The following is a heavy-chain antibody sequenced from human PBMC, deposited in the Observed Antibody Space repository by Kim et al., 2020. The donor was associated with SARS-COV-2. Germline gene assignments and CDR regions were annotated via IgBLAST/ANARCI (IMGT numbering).Heavy chain of an antibody. CDR3: ARDWYFDL. J-gene: IGHJ2*01. V-gene: IGHV4-59*01. Sequence: SGSTNYNPSLKRRVTISVDTSKNQFSLKLSSVTAADTAVYYCARDWYFDLWGRGTLVTVSS. CDR2: SGST.